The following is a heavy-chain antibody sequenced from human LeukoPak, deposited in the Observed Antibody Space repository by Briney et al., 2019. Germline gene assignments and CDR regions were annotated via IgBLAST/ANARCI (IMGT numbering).Heavy chain of an antibody. J-gene: IGHJ4*02. CDR1: GGSISSYY. CDR2: IYYSGST. Sequence: SETLSLTCTVSGGSISSYYWSWIRQPPGKGLEWIGYIYYSGSTYYNPSLKSRVTISVDTSKNQFSLKLSSVTAADTAMYYCARYYIEGRCFDYWGQGTLVTVSS. D-gene: IGHD3-10*01. CDR3: ARYYIEGRCFDY. V-gene: IGHV4-59*12.